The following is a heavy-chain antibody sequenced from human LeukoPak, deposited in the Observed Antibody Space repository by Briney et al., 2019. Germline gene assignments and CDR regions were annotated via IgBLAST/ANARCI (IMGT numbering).Heavy chain of an antibody. CDR2: ISSSSSYI. Sequence: TGGSLRLSCAASGFTFSSYSMDWVRQAPGEGLEWVSSISSSSSYIYYADSVKGRFTISRDNAKNSLYLQMNSLRAEDTAVYHCARGDDFWSGTLRFDPWGQGTLVTVSS. J-gene: IGHJ5*02. CDR1: GFTFSSYS. D-gene: IGHD3-3*01. CDR3: ARGDDFWSGTLRFDP. V-gene: IGHV3-21*01.